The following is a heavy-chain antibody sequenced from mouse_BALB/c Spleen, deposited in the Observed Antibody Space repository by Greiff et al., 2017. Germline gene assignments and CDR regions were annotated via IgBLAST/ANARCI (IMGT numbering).Heavy chain of an antibody. J-gene: IGHJ3*01. CDR1: GFTFSSFG. Sequence: EVQGVESGGGLVQPGGSRKLSCAASGFTFSSFGMHWVRQAPEKGLEWVAYISSGSSTIYYADTVKGRFTISRDNPKNTLFLQMTSLRSEDTAMYYCARGTTATFAYWGQGTLVTVSA. D-gene: IGHD1-2*01. CDR2: ISSGSSTI. V-gene: IGHV5-17*02. CDR3: ARGTTATFAY.